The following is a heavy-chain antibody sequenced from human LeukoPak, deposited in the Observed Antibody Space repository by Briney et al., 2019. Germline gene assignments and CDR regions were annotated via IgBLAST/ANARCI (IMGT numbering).Heavy chain of an antibody. Sequence: PSEALSVTCSVSGGSISGYYWSWIRQPPGKGLGWSGDMYYSGSTNYNPSLKSRVTISVDTSKKQISPKLNSVTAADTPVYYCARGTVFGVATNWFDPWGQGTLVSVSS. V-gene: IGHV4-59*01. CDR3: ARGTVFGVATNWFDP. J-gene: IGHJ5*02. CDR1: GGSISGYY. CDR2: MYYSGST. D-gene: IGHD3-3*01.